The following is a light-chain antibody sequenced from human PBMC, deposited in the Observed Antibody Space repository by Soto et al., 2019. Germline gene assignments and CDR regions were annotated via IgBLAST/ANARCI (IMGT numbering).Light chain of an antibody. J-gene: IGKJ1*01. Sequence: EIVLTQSPGTLSLSPGERATLSCRASQSVSSSYLAWYQQKPGQAPRLLIYGASSRATGIPDRFSGSGSGTDFTLTISRLEPEDFAVYYCQQYGSWWTFGQGTRWISN. CDR1: QSVSSSY. CDR3: QQYGSWWT. CDR2: GAS. V-gene: IGKV3-20*01.